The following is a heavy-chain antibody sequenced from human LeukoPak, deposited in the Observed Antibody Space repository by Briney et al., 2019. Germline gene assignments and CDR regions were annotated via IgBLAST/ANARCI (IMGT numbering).Heavy chain of an antibody. CDR3: ARVGAIPYFDY. CDR1: GFTFSDYY. V-gene: IGHV3-11*06. D-gene: IGHD1-26*01. J-gene: IGHJ4*02. CDR2: ISSSSSYI. Sequence: GGSLRLSCAASGFTFSDYYMSWIRQAPGKGLDWVSYISSSSSYIYYADSVKGRFTISRDNAKNSLYLQMNSLRAEDTAVYYCARVGAIPYFDYWGQGTLVTVSS.